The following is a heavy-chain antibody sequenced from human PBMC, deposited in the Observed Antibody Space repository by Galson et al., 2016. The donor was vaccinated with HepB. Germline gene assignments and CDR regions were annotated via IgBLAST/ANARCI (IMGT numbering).Heavy chain of an antibody. V-gene: IGHV3-48*02. Sequence: SLRLSCAASGFTFNSHKMQWVRQAPGKGLEWLSDISGSGYIIQYADSVKGRFTTSRDNAKNSLFLQMNSLRDEDTAVYYCAKEDGGSGSYLEYWGQGTLVTVSS. D-gene: IGHD3-10*01. CDR2: ISGSGYII. CDR1: GFTFNSHK. J-gene: IGHJ4*02. CDR3: AKEDGGSGSYLEY.